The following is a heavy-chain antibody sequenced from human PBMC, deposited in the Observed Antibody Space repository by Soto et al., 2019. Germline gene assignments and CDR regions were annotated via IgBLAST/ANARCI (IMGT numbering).Heavy chain of an antibody. CDR3: ARDPYGDYYYYGMDV. Sequence: EVQLVESGGGLVQPGGSLRLSCAASGFTFSSYEMNWVRQAPGKGLEWVSYISSSGSTIYYADSVKGRFTISRDNAKNSLYLQMSSLRAEDTAVYYCARDPYGDYYYYGMDVWGQGTTVTVSS. J-gene: IGHJ6*02. D-gene: IGHD4-17*01. CDR2: ISSSGSTI. V-gene: IGHV3-48*03. CDR1: GFTFSSYE.